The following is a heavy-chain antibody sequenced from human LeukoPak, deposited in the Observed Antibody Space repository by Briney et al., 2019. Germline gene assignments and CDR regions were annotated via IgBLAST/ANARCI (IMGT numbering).Heavy chain of an antibody. CDR3: AREPGFDSSGYLNWFDP. Sequence: PSETLSLTCTVSGGSISSYYWSWIRQPPGKGLEWLACISYSGSTKYNPSLKSRVTISVDTSKNQLSLKLSSVTAADTAVYYCAREPGFDSSGYLNWFDPWGQGTLVTVSS. V-gene: IGHV4-59*01. D-gene: IGHD3-22*01. CDR2: ISYSGST. J-gene: IGHJ5*02. CDR1: GGSISSYY.